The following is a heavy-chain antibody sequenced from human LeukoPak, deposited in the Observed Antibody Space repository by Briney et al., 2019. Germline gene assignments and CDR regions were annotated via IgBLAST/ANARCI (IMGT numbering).Heavy chain of an antibody. CDR2: VYYSGST. Sequence: SETLSLTCNVSGDSITSGAFYWAWIRQSPGKGLEWIGNVYYSGSTQYNPSLRGRVSISMDKTRNQFSLNLNSVSVTDTAIYYCARRDYAAWFDPWGQGTLVTVSS. J-gene: IGHJ5*02. D-gene: IGHD4/OR15-4a*01. CDR3: ARRDYAAWFDP. V-gene: IGHV4-39*01. CDR1: GDSITSGAFY.